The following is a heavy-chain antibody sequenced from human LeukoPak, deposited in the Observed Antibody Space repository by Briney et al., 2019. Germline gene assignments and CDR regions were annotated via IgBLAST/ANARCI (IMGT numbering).Heavy chain of an antibody. CDR1: GFTFSSYT. CDR2: ISYDGSNK. D-gene: IGHD6-13*01. Sequence: GSLRLSCAASGFTFSSYTMNWVRQAPGKGLEWVAVISYDGSNKYYADSVKGRFTISRDNSKNTLYLQMNSLRAEDTAVYYCAKLNAAAAPFDYWGQGTLVTVSS. J-gene: IGHJ4*02. V-gene: IGHV3-30*18. CDR3: AKLNAAAAPFDY.